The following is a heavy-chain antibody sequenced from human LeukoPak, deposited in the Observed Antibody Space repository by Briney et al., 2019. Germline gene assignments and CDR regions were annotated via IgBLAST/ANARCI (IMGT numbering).Heavy chain of an antibody. Sequence: ASVKVSCKASGYTFTGYYMHWVRQAPGQGLEWMGWINPNSGGTNYAQKFQGRVTMTRDTSISTAYMELSRLRSDDTAVYYCARERSYYYYHGMDVWGQGTTVTVSS. J-gene: IGHJ6*02. CDR2: INPNSGGT. CDR1: GYTFTGYY. V-gene: IGHV1-2*02. CDR3: ARERSYYYYHGMDV.